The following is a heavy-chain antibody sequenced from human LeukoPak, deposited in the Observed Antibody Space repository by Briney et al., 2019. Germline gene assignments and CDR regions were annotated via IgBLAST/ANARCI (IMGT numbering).Heavy chain of an antibody. D-gene: IGHD3-3*01. CDR1: GGSISSGSYY. CDR2: IYTSGST. J-gene: IGHJ4*02. V-gene: IGHV4-61*02. CDR3: ARVVLRFLEWLPTLDY. Sequence: SETLSLTCTVSGGSISSGSYYWSWIRQPAGKGLEWIGRIYTSGSTNYNPSLKSRVTISVDTSKNQFSLKLSSVTAADTAVYYCARVVLRFLEWLPTLDYWGQGTLVTVSS.